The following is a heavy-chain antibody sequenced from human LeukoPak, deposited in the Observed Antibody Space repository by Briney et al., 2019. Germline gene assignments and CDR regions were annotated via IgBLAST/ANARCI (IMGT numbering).Heavy chain of an antibody. CDR1: GYTFTSYG. Sequence: ASVKLSCQASGYTFTSYGINWVRQAPGQGLEWMGWISAYNGNTNYAQNLQGRVTMTTDTSTSTAYMELRSLRSDDTAVYYCARDRRSYCSGSSCDSGADYWGQGTLVTVSS. D-gene: IGHD2-15*01. J-gene: IGHJ4*02. CDR3: ARDRRSYCSGSSCDSGADY. CDR2: ISAYNGNT. V-gene: IGHV1-18*01.